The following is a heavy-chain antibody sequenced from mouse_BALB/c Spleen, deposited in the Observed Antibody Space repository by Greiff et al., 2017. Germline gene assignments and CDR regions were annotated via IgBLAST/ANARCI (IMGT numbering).Heavy chain of an antibody. CDR3: AKHYGNYYAMDY. V-gene: IGHV5-17*02. CDR2: ISSGSSTI. D-gene: IGHD2-1*01. J-gene: IGHJ4*01. Sequence: EVQVVESGGGLVQPGGSRKLSCAASGFTFSSFGMHWVRQAPEKGLEWVAYISSGSSTIYYADTVKGRFTISRDNPKNTLFLQMTSLRSEDTAMYYCAKHYGNYYAMDYWGQGTSVTVSS. CDR1: GFTFSSFG.